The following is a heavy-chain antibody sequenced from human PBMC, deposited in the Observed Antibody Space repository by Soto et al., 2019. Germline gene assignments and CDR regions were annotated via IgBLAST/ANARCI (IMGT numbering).Heavy chain of an antibody. Sequence: SETLSLTCAVYGGSFSGYYWSWIRQPPGKGLEWIGEINHSGSTNYNPSLKSRVTISVDTSKNQFSLKLSSVTAADTAVYYCASRYYDILTGYPTNNWFDPWGQGTLVTVSS. CDR3: ASRYYDILTGYPTNNWFDP. CDR1: GGSFSGYY. CDR2: INHSGST. V-gene: IGHV4-34*01. D-gene: IGHD3-9*01. J-gene: IGHJ5*02.